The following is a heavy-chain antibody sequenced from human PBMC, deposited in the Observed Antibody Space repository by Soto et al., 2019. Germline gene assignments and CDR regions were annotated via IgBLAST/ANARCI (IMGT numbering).Heavy chain of an antibody. CDR2: IYGSGTT. D-gene: IGHD4-17*01. CDR3: ARETYGDYVGYFDP. CDR1: GGSIKNSHYF. Sequence: SETLSLTCTVSGGSIKNSHYFWSWIRQPPGRVLEWIGHIYGSGTTYSNPSLESRVTLSVDRSKNQFSLKLSSVTAADTAVYYFARETYGDYVGYFDPWGQGTLVTVSS. V-gene: IGHV4-30-4*01. J-gene: IGHJ5*02.